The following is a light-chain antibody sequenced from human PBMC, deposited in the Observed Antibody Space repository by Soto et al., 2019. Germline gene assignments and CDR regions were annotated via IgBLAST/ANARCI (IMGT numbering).Light chain of an antibody. CDR2: EVS. Sequence: QSALTQPASVSGSPGQSITISCTGTSSDVGGYDYVSWYQQHPGKAPKLMIYEVSIRPSGVPDRFSGSKSGTSASLAISGFQSEDEADYYCAAWDDSLNGLYVFGSGTKLTVL. J-gene: IGLJ1*01. CDR3: AAWDDSLNGLYV. V-gene: IGLV2-14*01. CDR1: SSDVGGYDY.